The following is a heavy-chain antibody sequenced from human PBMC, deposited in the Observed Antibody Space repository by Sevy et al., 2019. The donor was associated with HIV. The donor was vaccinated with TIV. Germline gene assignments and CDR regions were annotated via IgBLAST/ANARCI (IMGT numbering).Heavy chain of an antibody. J-gene: IGHJ6*04. CDR3: ARWDV. CDR2: IKEDGSDK. Sequence: GESRKISCAASGFTFSSYWMNWVRQAPGKGLEWVANIKEDGSDKYYVDSVKGRFTISRDNARNSLYLEMNSLRAEDTAVYYCARWDVWGKGTTVTVSS. CDR1: GFTFSSYW. V-gene: IGHV3-7*01.